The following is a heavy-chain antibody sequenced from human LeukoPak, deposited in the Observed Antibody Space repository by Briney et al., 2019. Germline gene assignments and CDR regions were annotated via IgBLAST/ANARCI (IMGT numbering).Heavy chain of an antibody. CDR2: IYYSGST. D-gene: IGHD7-27*01. Sequence: SETLSLTCTVSGGSISSRSYYWGWIRQSPGKGLEWIGSIYYSGSTYYNPSLKSRVTISVDTSKNQFSLKLSSVTAADTAVYYCARELLTELDYWGQGTLVTVSS. J-gene: IGHJ4*02. CDR1: GGSISSRSYY. V-gene: IGHV4-39*07. CDR3: ARELLTELDY.